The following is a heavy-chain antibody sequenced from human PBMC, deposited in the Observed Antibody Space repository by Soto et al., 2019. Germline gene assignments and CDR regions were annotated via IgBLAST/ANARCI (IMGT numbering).Heavy chain of an antibody. D-gene: IGHD2-8*01. Sequence: SETLSLTCTVSGDSISSGDSYWSWIRQPPGKGLEWIGYIYYSGSAYYNPSLKSRVTISVDTSKNQFSLKLTSVTAADTAVYYCARGKNFVPLWGPGTLVTVSS. CDR3: ARGKNFVPL. J-gene: IGHJ4*02. V-gene: IGHV4-30-4*01. CDR2: IYYSGSA. CDR1: GDSISSGDSY.